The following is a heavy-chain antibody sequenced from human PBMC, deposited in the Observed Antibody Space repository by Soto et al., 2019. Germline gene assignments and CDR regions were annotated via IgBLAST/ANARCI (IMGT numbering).Heavy chain of an antibody. D-gene: IGHD5-12*01. J-gene: IGHJ4*02. CDR1: GGSISDYY. Sequence: SETLSLTCTVSGGSISDYYWSWIRQPAGKGLEWIGRIYTSGSTDYNPSLKSRVTISIDTSKNQFSLKVTSMTAADTAVYYCARERREEIHDGYDIDYWGQGTLVTVSS. V-gene: IGHV4-4*07. CDR3: ARERREEIHDGYDIDY. CDR2: IYTSGST.